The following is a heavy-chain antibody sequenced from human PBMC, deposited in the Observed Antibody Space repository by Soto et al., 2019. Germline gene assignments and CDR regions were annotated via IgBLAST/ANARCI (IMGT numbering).Heavy chain of an antibody. Sequence: ESGGGVVQPGRSLRLSCAASGFTFSSYDMHWVRQAPGKGLEWVAVIWYDGSNKYYADSVKGRFTISRDNSKNTLYLQMNSLRAEDTAVYYCARDGAEYSSSSGDFDYWGQGTLVTVSS. D-gene: IGHD6-6*01. J-gene: IGHJ4*02. CDR2: IWYDGSNK. CDR3: ARDGAEYSSSSGDFDY. V-gene: IGHV3-33*01. CDR1: GFTFSSYD.